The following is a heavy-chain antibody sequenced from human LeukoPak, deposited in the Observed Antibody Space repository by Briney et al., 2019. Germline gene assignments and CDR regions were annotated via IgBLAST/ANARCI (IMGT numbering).Heavy chain of an antibody. V-gene: IGHV3-23*01. J-gene: IGHJ4*02. Sequence: GGSLRLSCAASGFTFSSYAMSWVRQAPGKGLEWVSAISGSGGSTYYADSVKGRFTISRDNSKNTLYLQMNSLRAEDTAVYYCAGEYYYDSSGYYGIAYWGQGTLVTVSS. CDR3: AGEYYYDSSGYYGIAY. CDR1: GFTFSSYA. CDR2: ISGSGGST. D-gene: IGHD3-22*01.